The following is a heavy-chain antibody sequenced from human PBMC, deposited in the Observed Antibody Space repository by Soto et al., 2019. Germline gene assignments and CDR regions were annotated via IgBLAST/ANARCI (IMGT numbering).Heavy chain of an antibody. CDR1: GGTFSSYA. J-gene: IGHJ6*02. V-gene: IGHV1-69*06. Sequence: SVKVSCKASGGTFSSYAISWVRQAPGQGLEWMGGIIPIFGTANYAQKFQGRVTITADKSTSTAYMELSSLRSEDTAVYYCARVNYDYYYSGMDVWGQGTTVTVSS. D-gene: IGHD3-16*01. CDR2: IIPIFGTA. CDR3: ARVNYDYYYSGMDV.